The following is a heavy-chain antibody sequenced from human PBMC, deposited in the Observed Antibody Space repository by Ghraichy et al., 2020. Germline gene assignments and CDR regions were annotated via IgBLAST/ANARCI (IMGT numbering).Heavy chain of an antibody. CDR2: IFWDDAE. J-gene: IGHJ6*02. V-gene: IGHV2-5*02. D-gene: IGHD5-12*01. CDR1: GFSFTTTGVG. Sequence: SGPTLVKPTQTLTLTCSFSGFSFTTTGVGVGWIRQPPGKALEWLALIFWDDAERFSPSLKSRLSITKDTSKNQVVLTMIDMDTVDTATYYCARSWGGHDPDYYYGMDVWGQGTTVTVSS. CDR3: ARSWGGHDPDYYYGMDV.